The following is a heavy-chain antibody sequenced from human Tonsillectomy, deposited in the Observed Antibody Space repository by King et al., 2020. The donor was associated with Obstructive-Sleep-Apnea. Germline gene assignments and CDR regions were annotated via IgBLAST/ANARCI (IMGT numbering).Heavy chain of an antibody. CDR1: GFTFSSYW. CDR2: LNSDVSST. CDR3: ARDLSRGIASP. J-gene: IGHJ5*02. D-gene: IGHD6-13*01. Sequence: VQLVESGGGLVQPGGSLRLSCAASGFTFSSYWMHWVRQAPGKGLVWVSRLNSDVSSTNYADSVKGRFTISRDNARNTLYLQMNSLRAEDTAVYYCARDLSRGIASPWGQGTLVTVSS. V-gene: IGHV3-74*01.